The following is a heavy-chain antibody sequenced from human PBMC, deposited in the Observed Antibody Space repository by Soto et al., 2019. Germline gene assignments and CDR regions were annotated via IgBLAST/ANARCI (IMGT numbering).Heavy chain of an antibody. CDR1: GFTFSSYA. CDR2: ISGSGAST. V-gene: IGHV3-23*01. J-gene: IGHJ6*02. Sequence: EVQLLESGGGLVQPGGSLRLSCAASGFTFSSYAMSWVRQAPGKGLEWVSAISGSGASTFYADSVKGRFTISRDNSKNTLYLQMNSLRAGDTAVYYCAKDQHCSSASCYTTPYGMDVWGQGTTVTVSS. D-gene: IGHD2-2*02. CDR3: AKDQHCSSASCYTTPYGMDV.